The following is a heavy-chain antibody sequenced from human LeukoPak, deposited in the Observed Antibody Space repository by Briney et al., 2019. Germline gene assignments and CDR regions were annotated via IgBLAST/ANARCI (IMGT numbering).Heavy chain of an antibody. J-gene: IGHJ5*01. CDR2: INPNITTT. D-gene: IGHD2-21*02. CDR1: GYTFSGRY. CDR3: ARGGTICSGSDCYLNWLDS. V-gene: IGHV1-2*02. Sequence: ASVKVSCKASGYTFSGRYIHWVRQAPGQGLEWMGWINPNITTTNFAQKFQGRVTLTRDSATSTAYMDLTWLTSDDTAVYYCARGGTICSGSDCYLNWLDSWGQGTLVTVSS.